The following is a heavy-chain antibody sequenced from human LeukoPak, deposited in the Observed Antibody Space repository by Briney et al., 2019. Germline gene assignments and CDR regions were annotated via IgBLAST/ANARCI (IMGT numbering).Heavy chain of an antibody. CDR1: GFTFSGYW. D-gene: IGHD2-2*01. J-gene: IGHJ6*02. Sequence: PGGSLRLSCAASGFTFSGYWVTWVRQAPGKGLEWVANINQDGSEKYHVDSVKGRFTISRDNAKSSLFLQMNSLRAEDTAVYYCARDDYQLGSYYYGMDVWGQGTTVTVS. CDR2: INQDGSEK. CDR3: ARDDYQLGSYYYGMDV. V-gene: IGHV3-7*01.